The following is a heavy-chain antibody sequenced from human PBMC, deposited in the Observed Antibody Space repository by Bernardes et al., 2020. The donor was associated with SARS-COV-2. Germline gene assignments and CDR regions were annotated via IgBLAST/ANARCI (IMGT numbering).Heavy chain of an antibody. CDR3: AKGDYYDNSGTKYNWFDP. V-gene: IGHV3-23*01. D-gene: IGHD3-22*01. J-gene: IGHJ5*02. CDR2: ISTSGRST. Sequence: GGSLRLSCAVSGFTLSSYAMNWVRQAPGKGLEWVSGISTSGRSTYYADSVKGRFTISRDNSKNTLYLQVNSLRAEDTAVYYCAKGDYYDNSGTKYNWFDPWGQGTLVTVSS. CDR1: GFTLSSYA.